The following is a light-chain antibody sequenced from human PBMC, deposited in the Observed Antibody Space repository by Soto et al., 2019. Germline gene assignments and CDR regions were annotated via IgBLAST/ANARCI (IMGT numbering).Light chain of an antibody. CDR1: QSVSSSY. Sequence: EIVFPHSPGTRSLSPGARATLSCRASQSVSSSYLAWYQQKPGQAPRLLIYDASNRATGIPARFSGSGSGTDFTLTISILEPEDFAVYYRQQRSNWPWTFGQGTKVDIK. CDR2: DAS. CDR3: QQRSNWPWT. J-gene: IGKJ1*01. V-gene: IGKV3D-20*02.